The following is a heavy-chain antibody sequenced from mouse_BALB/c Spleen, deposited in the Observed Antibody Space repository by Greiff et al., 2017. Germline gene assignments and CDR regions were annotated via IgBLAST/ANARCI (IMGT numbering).Heavy chain of an antibody. D-gene: IGHD2-4*01. CDR1: GFTFSSYT. V-gene: IGHV5-12-2*01. Sequence: EVMLVESGGGLVQPGGSLKLSCAASGFTFSSYTMSWVRQTPEKRLEWVAYISNGGGSTYYPDTVKGRFTISRDNAKNTLYLQMSSLKSEDTAMYYCARHEITRGFDYWGQGTTLTVSS. J-gene: IGHJ2*01. CDR2: ISNGGGST. CDR3: ARHEITRGFDY.